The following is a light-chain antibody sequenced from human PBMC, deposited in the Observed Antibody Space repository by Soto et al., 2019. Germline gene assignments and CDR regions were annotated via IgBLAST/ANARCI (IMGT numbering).Light chain of an antibody. Sequence: QSVLTQPPSASGSPGQSVTISCTGTSSDVGGYNYVSWFQYHPGKAPKLLIHEVNKRPSGVPDRFSGSKSGNTASLTVSGLQAQDEADYYCSSYGGSTLFVSGTGTKVTVL. CDR1: SSDVGGYNY. CDR3: SSYGGSTLFV. CDR2: EVN. J-gene: IGLJ1*01. V-gene: IGLV2-8*01.